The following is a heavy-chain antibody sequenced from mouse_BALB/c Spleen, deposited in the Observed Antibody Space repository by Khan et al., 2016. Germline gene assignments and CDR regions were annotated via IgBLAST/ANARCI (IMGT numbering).Heavy chain of an antibody. J-gene: IGHJ4*01. Sequence: QIQLVQSGPELKKPGETVKISCKASWYTFTNYGMNWVKQAPGKGLKWMGWINTYTGEPTYADDFKGRFAFSLETSASTAYLQINNLKNEDTATYFCARWLLRYYAMDYWGQGTSVTVSS. CDR1: WYTFTNYG. V-gene: IGHV9-3-1*01. D-gene: IGHD2-3*01. CDR2: INTYTGEP. CDR3: ARWLLRYYAMDY.